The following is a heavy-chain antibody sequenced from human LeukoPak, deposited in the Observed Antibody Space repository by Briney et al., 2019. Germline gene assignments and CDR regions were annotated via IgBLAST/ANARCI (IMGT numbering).Heavy chain of an antibody. J-gene: IGHJ4*02. D-gene: IGHD3-16*01. CDR1: GYTFPTYS. V-gene: IGHV1-46*01. CDR3: AREGGY. CDR2: INPSGGGT. Sequence: ASVKVSCKACGYTFPTYSMHWVRQAPAQGLEWVGIINPSGGGTSYAQKFQGRVTMTRDTSTSTVYMELSSLRSEDTAMYYCAREGGYWGQGTLVTVSS.